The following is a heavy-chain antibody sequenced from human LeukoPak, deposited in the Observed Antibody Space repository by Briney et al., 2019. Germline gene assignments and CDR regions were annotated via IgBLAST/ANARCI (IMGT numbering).Heavy chain of an antibody. CDR3: ARALDSLGGLSLPDY. Sequence: ASVKVSGKTSGYTFTNYAMNWVRQAPGQGLEWMGWIHPSSGHPAYARGFTGRFVFSLDTSVSTTYLQINSLKAEDTAVYYCARALDSLGGLSLPDYWGQGTLVTVSS. J-gene: IGHJ4*02. V-gene: IGHV7-4-1*02. D-gene: IGHD3-16*02. CDR1: GYTFTNYA. CDR2: IHPSSGHP.